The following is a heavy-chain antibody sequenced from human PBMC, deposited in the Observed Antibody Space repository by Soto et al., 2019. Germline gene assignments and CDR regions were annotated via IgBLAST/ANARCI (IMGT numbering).Heavy chain of an antibody. CDR3: ARDSPEGYFDY. CDR2: IYYSGST. J-gene: IGHJ4*02. CDR1: GGSISSYY. V-gene: IGHV4-59*01. Sequence: QVQLQESGPGLVKPSETLSLTCNVSGGSISSYYWSWIRQPPGKGLEWIGYIYYSGSTNYNPSLKSRVTISVDTSKNQFSLKLSSVTAADTAVYSCARDSPEGYFDYWGQGTLVTVSS.